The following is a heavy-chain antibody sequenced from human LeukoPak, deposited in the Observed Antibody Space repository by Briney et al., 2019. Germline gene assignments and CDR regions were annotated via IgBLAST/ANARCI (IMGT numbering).Heavy chain of an antibody. CDR3: ARDSAGVIRSGYYLGPFDY. CDR2: IYYSGST. Sequence: SETLSLTCTVSGGSISSSSYYWGWIRQPPGKGLEWIGSIYYSGSTYYNPSLKSRVSISVDTSKNQFSLKLSSVTAAATAVYYCARDSAGVIRSGYYLGPFDYWGQGTLVTVSS. J-gene: IGHJ4*02. V-gene: IGHV4-39*07. CDR1: GGSISSSSYY. D-gene: IGHD3-22*01.